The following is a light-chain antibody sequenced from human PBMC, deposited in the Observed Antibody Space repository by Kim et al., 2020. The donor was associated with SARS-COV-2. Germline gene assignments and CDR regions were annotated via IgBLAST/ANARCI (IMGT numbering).Light chain of an antibody. J-gene: IGKJ3*01. CDR2: GAS. Sequence: EIVMTQSPATLSVSPGERATLSCRASQSVSSNLAWYQQKPGQAPRLLIYGASTRATGIPARFSGSGSGTEFTLTISSLQSEDFAVYYCQQYNNWPLTFGPGTKLEI. CDR1: QSVSSN. CDR3: QQYNNWPLT. V-gene: IGKV3-15*01.